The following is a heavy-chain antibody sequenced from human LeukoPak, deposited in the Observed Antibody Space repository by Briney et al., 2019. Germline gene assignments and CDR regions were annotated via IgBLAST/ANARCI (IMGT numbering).Heavy chain of an antibody. D-gene: IGHD1-26*01. J-gene: IGHJ4*02. CDR3: ARDGGSNWYYFDY. Sequence: GSLRLPCAASGFTFSSYGMHWVRQAPGKGLEWVAVIWYDGSNKYYADSVKGRFTISRDNSKNTLYLQMNSLRAEDTAVYYCARDGGSNWYYFDYWGQGTLVTVSS. V-gene: IGHV3-33*01. CDR1: GFTFSSYG. CDR2: IWYDGSNK.